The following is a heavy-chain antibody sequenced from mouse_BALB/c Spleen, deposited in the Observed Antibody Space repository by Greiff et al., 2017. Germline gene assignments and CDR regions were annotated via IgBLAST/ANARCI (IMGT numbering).Heavy chain of an antibody. CDR2: IWAGGST. V-gene: IGHV2-9*02. D-gene: IGHD2-10*02. Sequence: VKLVESGPGLVAPSQSLSITCTVSGFSLTSYGVHWVRQPPGKGLEWLGVIWAGGSTNYNSALMSRLSISKDNSKSQVFLKMNSLQTDDTAMYYCARDGYGNYPWFAYWGQGTLVTVSA. J-gene: IGHJ3*01. CDR3: ARDGYGNYPWFAY. CDR1: GFSLTSYG.